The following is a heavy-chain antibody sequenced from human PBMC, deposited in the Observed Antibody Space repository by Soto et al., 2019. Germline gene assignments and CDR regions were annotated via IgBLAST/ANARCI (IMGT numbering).Heavy chain of an antibody. CDR2: ISYDGSNK. CDR1: GFTFSSYG. J-gene: IGHJ5*02. D-gene: IGHD2-21*01. Sequence: GGSLRLSCAASGFTFSSYGMHWVRQAPGKGLEWVAVISYDGSNKYYADSVKGRFTISRDNSKNTLYLQMNSLRAEDTAVYYCARAEPRLWCSTECNWFDPWGQGTLVTVSS. CDR3: ARAEPRLWCSTECNWFDP. V-gene: IGHV3-30*03.